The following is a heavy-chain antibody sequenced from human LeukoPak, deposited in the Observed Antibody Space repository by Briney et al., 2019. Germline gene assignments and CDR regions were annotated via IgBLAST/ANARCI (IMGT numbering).Heavy chain of an antibody. V-gene: IGHV3-74*01. CDR3: ARVSSSGWRRFKGNDAFDI. Sequence: GGSLRLSCAASGFTFSSYWMHWVRQAPGKGLVWVSRINSDGSSRNYADSVKGRFTISRDNAKNTLYLQMHSLRAEDTAVYYCARVSSSGWRRFKGNDAFDIWGQGTLVTVSS. D-gene: IGHD6-19*01. J-gene: IGHJ3*02. CDR2: INSDGSSR. CDR1: GFTFSSYW.